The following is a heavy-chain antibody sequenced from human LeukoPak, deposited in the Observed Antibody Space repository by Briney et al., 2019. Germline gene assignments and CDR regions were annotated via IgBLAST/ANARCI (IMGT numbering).Heavy chain of an antibody. J-gene: IGHJ3*01. Sequence: GGSLRLSCAASGFTFSSYSMNWVRQAPGKGLEWVSSISSSSSYIYYADSVKGRFTISRDNAKNSLYLQMNSLRAEDTAVYYCARVPSRVYSGYSPWGQGTVVTVSS. CDR3: ARVPSRVYSGYSP. CDR1: GFTFSSYS. D-gene: IGHD5-12*01. V-gene: IGHV3-21*01. CDR2: ISSSSSYI.